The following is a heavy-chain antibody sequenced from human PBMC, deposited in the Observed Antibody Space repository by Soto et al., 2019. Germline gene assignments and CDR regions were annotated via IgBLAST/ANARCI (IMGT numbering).Heavy chain of an antibody. J-gene: IGHJ4*02. Sequence: GGSLRLSCAASGVTFTSYTMTWVRQVPGEGLQWVSSISKSGDSTYYADSVKGRFTTSRDNSKNTLYLQMNSLRAEDTAIYYCAKGSFGFDYWGQGTLVTVSS. CDR3: AKGSFGFDY. D-gene: IGHD3-10*01. CDR2: ISKSGDST. CDR1: GVTFTSYT. V-gene: IGHV3-23*01.